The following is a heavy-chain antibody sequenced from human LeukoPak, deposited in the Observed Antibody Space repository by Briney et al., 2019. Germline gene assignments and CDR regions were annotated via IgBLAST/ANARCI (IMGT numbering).Heavy chain of an antibody. CDR3: AKGPGAAVGKRYIQH. V-gene: IGHV1-24*01. J-gene: IGHJ1*01. CDR1: GYTLTELS. CDR2: FDPEDGET. Sequence: ASVKVSCKVSGYTLTELSMHWVRQAPGKGLEWMGGFDPEDGETIYAQKFQGRVTMIEDTSTDTAYMELSSLRSEDTAVYYCAKGPGAAVGKRYIQHWGQGTLVTVSS. D-gene: IGHD6-13*01.